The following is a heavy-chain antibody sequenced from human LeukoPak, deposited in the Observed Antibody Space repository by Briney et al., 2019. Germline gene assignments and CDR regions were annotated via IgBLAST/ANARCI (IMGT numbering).Heavy chain of an antibody. J-gene: IGHJ6*02. V-gene: IGHV4-34*01. CDR2: INHSGST. CDR1: GGSLSGYY. D-gene: IGHD4-11*01. CDR3: ASSTYRKYYYYSGIDV. Sequence: SETLSLTCAVYGGSLSGYYWSWIRQPPGKGLEWIGEINHSGSTNYNPSLKSRVTISVDTSKNQFSLKLSSVTAADTAVYYCASSTYRKYYYYSGIDVWGQGTPVTVSS.